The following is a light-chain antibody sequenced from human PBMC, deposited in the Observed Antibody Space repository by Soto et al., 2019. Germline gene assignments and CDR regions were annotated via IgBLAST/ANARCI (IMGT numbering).Light chain of an antibody. CDR3: SSYTNSKTLL. CDR1: SDNY. Sequence: QSVLTQPASVSGSPGQSITISCTGTSDNYVSWYQQYPGRVPKLMIYGVTNRPSGVSNRFSGSKSGNTASLTISGLQTEDEADYYCSSYTNSKTLLFGTGTKLTVL. CDR2: GVT. J-gene: IGLJ1*01. V-gene: IGLV2-14*01.